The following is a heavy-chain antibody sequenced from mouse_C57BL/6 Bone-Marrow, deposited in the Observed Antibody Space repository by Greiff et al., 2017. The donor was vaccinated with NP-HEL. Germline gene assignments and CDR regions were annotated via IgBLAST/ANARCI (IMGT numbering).Heavy chain of an antibody. CDR2: IGPGSGST. CDR3: ARQGYGSSLAWFAY. J-gene: IGHJ3*01. V-gene: IGHV1-77*01. D-gene: IGHD1-1*01. CDR1: GYTFTDYY. Sequence: VQLQQSGAELVKPGASVKISCKASGYTFTDYYINWVKQRPGQGLEWIGKIGPGSGSTYYNEKFKGKATLTADKSSITAYMQLSSLTSEYSAVYFCARQGYGSSLAWFAYWGQGTLVTVSA.